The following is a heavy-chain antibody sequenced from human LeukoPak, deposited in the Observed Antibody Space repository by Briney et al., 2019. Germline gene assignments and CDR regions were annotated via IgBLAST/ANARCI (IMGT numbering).Heavy chain of an antibody. V-gene: IGHV1-3*01. D-gene: IGHD3-10*01. CDR3: ARLPMVRGGIGDY. Sequence: ASVKVSCKASGYTLTSYAMHWVRQAPGQRLEWMGWINAGNGNTKYSQKFQGRVTITRDTSASTAYMELSSLRSEDTAVYYCARLPMVRGGIGDYWGQGTLVTVSS. CDR1: GYTLTSYA. J-gene: IGHJ4*02. CDR2: INAGNGNT.